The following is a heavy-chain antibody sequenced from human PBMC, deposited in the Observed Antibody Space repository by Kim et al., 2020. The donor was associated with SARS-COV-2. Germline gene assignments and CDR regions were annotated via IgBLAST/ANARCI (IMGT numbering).Heavy chain of an antibody. CDR3: ARLVLTTVTTGMDV. J-gene: IGHJ6*02. V-gene: IGHV4-39*01. Sequence: NPSLKSRVTISVDTSKNQFSLKLSSVTDADTAVYYCARLVLTTVTTGMDVWGQGTTVPVSS. D-gene: IGHD4-17*01.